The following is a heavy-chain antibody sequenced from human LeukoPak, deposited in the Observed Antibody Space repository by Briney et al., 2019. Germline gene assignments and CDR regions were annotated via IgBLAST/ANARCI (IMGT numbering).Heavy chain of an antibody. CDR3: TKDYQGTYKYHMDV. CDR2: LKDDGSNL. J-gene: IGHJ6*03. D-gene: IGHD1-14*01. V-gene: IGHV3-7*01. Sequence: PGWSLRLSCAASGFSFSLYWLSWVRQPPGKGLDWVANLKDDGSNLYYVDSVKGRFTIYRDNAKNSLSLQMNSLRADDTAVYYCTKDYQGTYKYHMDVWGKGTTVTVSS. CDR1: GFSFSLYW.